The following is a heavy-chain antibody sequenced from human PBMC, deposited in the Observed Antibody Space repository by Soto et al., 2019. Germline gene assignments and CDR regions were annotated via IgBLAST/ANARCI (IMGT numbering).Heavy chain of an antibody. J-gene: IGHJ4*02. CDR1: GFPFSSYA. CDR2: LSGGNT. V-gene: IGHV3-23*01. D-gene: IGHD6-19*01. Sequence: VQLLESGGGLVQPGGSLRLSCAASGFPFSSYAMTWVRQAPGQGLEWVSTLSGGNTYYADSVKGRFTISRDNSENTLYLQMISLRVEDMAIYYCAKGPHSSAWHYFDYWGQGTLITVSS. CDR3: AKGPHSSAWHYFDY.